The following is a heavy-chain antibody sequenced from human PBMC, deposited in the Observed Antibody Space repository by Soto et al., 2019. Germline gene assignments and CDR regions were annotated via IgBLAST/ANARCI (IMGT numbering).Heavy chain of an antibody. V-gene: IGHV3-7*04. D-gene: IGHD3-22*01. CDR3: ARNLKNYYDSSGCSDY. CDR1: GFTFSSYW. CDR2: IKQDGSEK. Sequence: GGSLRLSCAASGFTFSSYWMSWVRQAPGKGLEWVANIKQDGSEKYYVDSVKGRFTISRDNAKNSLYLQMNSLRAEDTAVYYCARNLKNYYDSSGCSDYWGQGTLVTVSS. J-gene: IGHJ4*02.